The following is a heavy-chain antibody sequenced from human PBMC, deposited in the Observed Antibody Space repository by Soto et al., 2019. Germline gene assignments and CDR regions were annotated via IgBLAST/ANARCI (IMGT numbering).Heavy chain of an antibody. D-gene: IGHD3-3*01. CDR1: GYAFTNYA. CDR2: INQANGNT. Sequence: QVQLVQSETEVKRPGASVRISCRASGYAFTNYALNWVRQAPGQSLEWMGWINQANGNTKYSQKFQDRVTIFRDTSSSIAYMELSSLRSEDTALYFCARDQDYDFWSGFNWFDPWGQGTLVTVSS. V-gene: IGHV1-3*01. J-gene: IGHJ5*02. CDR3: ARDQDYDFWSGFNWFDP.